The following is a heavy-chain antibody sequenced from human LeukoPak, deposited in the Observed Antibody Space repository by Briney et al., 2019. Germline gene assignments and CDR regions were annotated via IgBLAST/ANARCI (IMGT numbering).Heavy chain of an antibody. J-gene: IGHJ4*02. CDR3: ARDSSITGTKGFDY. V-gene: IGHV4-34*01. CDR2: INLSGST. Sequence: SETLSLTCAVYGGSFSGYSWSWIRQPPGKGLEWIGEINLSGSTNYNPSLKSRVTISVDTSKNQFSLKLSSVTAADTAVYYCARDSSITGTKGFDYWGQGTLVTVSS. D-gene: IGHD1-7*01. CDR1: GGSFSGYS.